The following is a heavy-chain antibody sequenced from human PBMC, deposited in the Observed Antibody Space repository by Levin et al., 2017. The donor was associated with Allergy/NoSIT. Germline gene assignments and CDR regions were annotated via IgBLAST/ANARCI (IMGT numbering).Heavy chain of an antibody. D-gene: IGHD2-2*01. J-gene: IGHJ6*02. CDR2: IDPFSGDT. CDR3: ARFPPPYQLLETPPNDFCYGLDV. CDR1: GYTFTGYY. V-gene: IGHV1-2*02. Sequence: GESLKISCKASGYTFTGYYVHWVRQAPGQGLEWMGWIDPFSGDTNYAQKFQGKVTMTRDTMNTAYLELSRLRSDETAGYYCARFPPPYQLLETPPNDFCYGLDVWGQGTTVIVSS.